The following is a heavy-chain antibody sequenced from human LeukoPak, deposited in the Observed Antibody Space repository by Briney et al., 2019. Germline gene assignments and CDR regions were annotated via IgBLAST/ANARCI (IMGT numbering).Heavy chain of an antibody. D-gene: IGHD3-10*01. V-gene: IGHV3-23*01. CDR3: ATGLMGRGVSYSFDY. Sequence: GGSLRLSCAGSGFSFSNYAMSWVRQAPGKGLEWVSVIGSGGSTYYSDSVKGRFTISRDNSKNTLYLQMNSLRAEDTAVYYCATGLMGRGVSYSFDYWGQGTLVTVSS. CDR1: GFSFSNYA. J-gene: IGHJ4*02. CDR2: IGSGGST.